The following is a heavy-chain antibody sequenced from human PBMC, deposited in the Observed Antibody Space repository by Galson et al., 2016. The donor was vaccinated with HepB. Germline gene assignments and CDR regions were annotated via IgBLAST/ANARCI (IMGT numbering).Heavy chain of an antibody. J-gene: IGHJ6*02. Sequence: SLRLSCAGSGFSFSSFWMNWVRQAPGRGLEWVGNIKQDGSETYYVGSVKGLFPISRDNATNSVFLQMNSPRPEDAAVYYCAGVGGFLVDVWGQGTPVTVSS. V-gene: IGHV3-7*01. CDR2: IKQDGSET. CDR3: AGVGGFLVDV. CDR1: GFSFSSFW.